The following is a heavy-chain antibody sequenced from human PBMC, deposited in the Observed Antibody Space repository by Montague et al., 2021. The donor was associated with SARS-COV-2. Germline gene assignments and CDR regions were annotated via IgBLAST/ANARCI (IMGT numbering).Heavy chain of an antibody. CDR3: GGTWVYFSPVDV. CDR1: GGSISSREW. D-gene: IGHD3-3*01. J-gene: IGHJ6*02. CDR2: IHQSESGRT. Sequence: SETLSLTCAVSGGSISSREWRRWVRQPPGKGLEWIGEIHQSESGRTNXXXSLKSRVTISIDQSKNYFSLNLTSMTAADQAVYYCGGTWVYFSPVDVWGQGTTVIVSS. V-gene: IGHV4-4*02.